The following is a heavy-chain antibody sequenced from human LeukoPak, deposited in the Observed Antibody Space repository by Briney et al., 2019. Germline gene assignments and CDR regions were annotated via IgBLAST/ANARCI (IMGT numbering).Heavy chain of an antibody. V-gene: IGHV4-31*03. CDR1: GGSISSDDYC. D-gene: IGHD5-18*01. J-gene: IGHJ4*02. CDR3: ARGAAGYSYG. Sequence: SETLSLTCSVSGGSISSDDYCWNWIRQHPGKGLEWIGYIYYSGSTYYNPSLKSRVALSVDTSKNQFSLKLSSLTAADTAVYYCARGAAGYSYGWGQGTLVTVSS. CDR2: IYYSGST.